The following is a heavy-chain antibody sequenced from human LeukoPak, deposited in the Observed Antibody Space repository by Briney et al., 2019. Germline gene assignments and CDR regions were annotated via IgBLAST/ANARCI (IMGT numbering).Heavy chain of an antibody. CDR1: GFTFSSYW. V-gene: IGHV3-7*01. J-gene: IGHJ4*02. CDR2: IKQDGSEK. D-gene: IGHD3-10*01. Sequence: PGGSLRLSCAASGFTFSSYWMSWVRQAPGKGLEWVANIKQDGSEKYYVDSVKGRFTISRDNAKNSLYLQMNSLRAEDTALYYCAREVGVGESYFDSWGQGTLVTVSS. CDR3: AREVGVGESYFDS.